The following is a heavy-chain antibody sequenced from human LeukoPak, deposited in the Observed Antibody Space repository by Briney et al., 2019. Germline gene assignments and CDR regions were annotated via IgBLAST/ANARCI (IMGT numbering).Heavy chain of an antibody. D-gene: IGHD3-22*01. J-gene: IGHJ5*02. CDR3: ASSHPYYYDSSGYNT. CDR1: GGSFSGYY. V-gene: IGHV4-34*01. Sequence: SKTLSLTCAVYGGSFSGYYWSWIRQPPGKGLEWIGEINHSGSTNYNPSLKSRVTISVDTSKNQFSLKLSSVTAADTAVYYCASSHPYYYDSSGYNTWGQGTLVTVSS. CDR2: INHSGST.